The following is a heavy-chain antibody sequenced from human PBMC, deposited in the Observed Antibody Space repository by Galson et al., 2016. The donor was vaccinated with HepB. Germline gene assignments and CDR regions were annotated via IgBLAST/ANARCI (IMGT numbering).Heavy chain of an antibody. D-gene: IGHD6-19*01. J-gene: IGHJ6*02. CDR3: AGSLAVAARGGDNGIDV. Sequence: SLRLSCAVSGFTLADYYISWIRQAPGKGLEWVSYIGGGDDYTNYADSVKGRFTISRDNAENSVDLHMNSLRGEDTAVYYCAGSLAVAARGGDNGIDVWDQGTTVTVSS. CDR1: GFTLADYY. CDR2: IGGGDDYT. V-gene: IGHV3-11*03.